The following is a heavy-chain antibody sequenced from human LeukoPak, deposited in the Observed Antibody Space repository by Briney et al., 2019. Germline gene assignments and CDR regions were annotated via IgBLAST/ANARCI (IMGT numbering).Heavy chain of an antibody. CDR3: SRGYDQLLLVAFDI. CDR1: GYTFSSYG. D-gene: IGHD2-2*01. Sequence: TVKLSCKASGYTFSSYGFSWVRQAPGQGLEWVGWISAYNGNTNYAQKLQGRGTMTTDTSTSTAYMELRSRRSDDTAVYYCSRGYDQLLLVAFDIWGQGTMVTVSS. CDR2: ISAYNGNT. V-gene: IGHV1-18*04. J-gene: IGHJ3*02.